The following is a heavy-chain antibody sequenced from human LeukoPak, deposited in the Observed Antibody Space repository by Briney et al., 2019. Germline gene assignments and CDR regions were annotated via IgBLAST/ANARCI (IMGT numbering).Heavy chain of an antibody. V-gene: IGHV1-2*06. Sequence: ATVKVSCKASGYTFTGYYMHWVRQAPGQGLEWMGRINPNSGGTNYAQKFQGRVTMTRDTSISTAYMELSRLRSDDTAVYYCARGHTAMVDFDYWGQGTLVTVSS. CDR1: GYTFTGYY. J-gene: IGHJ4*02. CDR3: ARGHTAMVDFDY. D-gene: IGHD5-18*01. CDR2: INPNSGGT.